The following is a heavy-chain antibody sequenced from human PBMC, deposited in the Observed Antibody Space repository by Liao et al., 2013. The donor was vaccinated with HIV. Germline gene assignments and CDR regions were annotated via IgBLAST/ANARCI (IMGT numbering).Heavy chain of an antibody. J-gene: IGHJ5*02. Sequence: QLQLQESGPGLVKPSETLSLTCAVPGGSLRVGTYYWAWVRQPPGKGLEWIGSLYNSGDAYFNPSLKSRATISLDSSKDQFSLKMNSLTAADTAVYFCAGAKVSIFGVDLLGGGWFDPWGQGTLVTVSS. CDR3: AGAKVSIFGVDLLGGGWFDP. V-gene: IGHV4-39*07. D-gene: IGHD3-3*01. CDR1: GGSLRVGTYY. CDR2: LYNSGDA.